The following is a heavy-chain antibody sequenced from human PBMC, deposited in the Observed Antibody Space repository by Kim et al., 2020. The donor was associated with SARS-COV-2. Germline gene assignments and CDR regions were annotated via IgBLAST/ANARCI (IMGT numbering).Heavy chain of an antibody. CDR2: ISYDGSKT. D-gene: IGHD3-9*01. Sequence: GGSLRLSCATFGFTFSTYAMHWVRQAPGKGLEYVALISYDGSKTYYGDSVKGRFTIYRDNSKNTLSLQMNSLRAEDTAVYYCAKDQAHYDILTGLDYWG. V-gene: IGHV3-30*18. CDR3: AKDQAHYDILTGLDY. CDR1: GFTFSTYA. J-gene: IGHJ4*01.